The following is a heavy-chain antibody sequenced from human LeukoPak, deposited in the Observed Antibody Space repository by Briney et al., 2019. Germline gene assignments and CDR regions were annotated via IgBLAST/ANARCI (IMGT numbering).Heavy chain of an antibody. CDR1: GFTFSSYW. Sequence: GGSLRLSCAASGFTFSSYWMSWVRQAPGKGLEWVANIKQDGSEKYYVDSVKGRFTTSRDNAKNSLYLQMNSLRAEDTAVYYCARVSGYGPYDAFDIWGQGTMVTVSS. J-gene: IGHJ3*02. V-gene: IGHV3-7*01. D-gene: IGHD5-18*01. CDR2: IKQDGSEK. CDR3: ARVSGYGPYDAFDI.